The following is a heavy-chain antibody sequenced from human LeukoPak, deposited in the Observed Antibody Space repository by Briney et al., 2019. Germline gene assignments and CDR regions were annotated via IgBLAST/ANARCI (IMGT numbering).Heavy chain of an antibody. Sequence: SETLSLTCTVSGGSVSSGSYYWSWIRQPPGKGLEWIGYIYYSGSTNYNPSLKSRVTISVDTSKNQFSLKLSSVPAADTAVYYCARSFGYFDNWGQGTLVTVSS. V-gene: IGHV4-61*01. J-gene: IGHJ4*02. D-gene: IGHD2-15*01. CDR3: ARSFGYFDN. CDR1: GGSVSSGSYY. CDR2: IYYSGST.